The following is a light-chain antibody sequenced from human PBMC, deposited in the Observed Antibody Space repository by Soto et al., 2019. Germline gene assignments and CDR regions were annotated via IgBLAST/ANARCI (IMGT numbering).Light chain of an antibody. CDR1: QSVSSY. CDR2: HAA. J-gene: IGKJ1*01. Sequence: EIVLTQSPATLSLSPGERATLSCRASQSVSSYLAWYQQKPGQAPRLLIYHAANSATGIPARFSGSGSGTDFTLTISSLEPEDFAVYYCPQRSNWPPTWTFGQGTKVEIK. V-gene: IGKV3-11*01. CDR3: PQRSNWPPTWT.